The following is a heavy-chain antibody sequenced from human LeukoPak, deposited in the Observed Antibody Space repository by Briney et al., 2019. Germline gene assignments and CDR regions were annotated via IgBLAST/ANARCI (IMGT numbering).Heavy chain of an antibody. D-gene: IGHD3-22*01. CDR3: ARELSYDSSGYSQAY. J-gene: IGHJ4*02. CDR2: IYYSGST. V-gene: IGHV4-39*07. Sequence: SDTLSLTCTVSGGSISSSSYYWGSIRQPPGKGLEWVGSIYYSGSTYYNPSLKSRVTISVDTSKNQFSLKLSSVTPADTAVYYCARELSYDSSGYSQAYWGQGTLVTVSS. CDR1: GGSISSSSYY.